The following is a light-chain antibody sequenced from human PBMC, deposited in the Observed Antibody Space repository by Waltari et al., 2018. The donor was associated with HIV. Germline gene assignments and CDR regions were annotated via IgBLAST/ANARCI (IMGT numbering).Light chain of an antibody. CDR1: RSNIGARFD. Sequence: QSVLTQPPSVSGAPGQRVTISCSGSRSNIGARFDVHWYQQIPGTAPKLLIYGNSNRPSGVPDRFSGSKSGTSASLAITGLQAEDEAYYYCQSYDSSLSGSVFGGGTKLTVL. CDR2: GNS. J-gene: IGLJ3*02. CDR3: QSYDSSLSGSV. V-gene: IGLV1-40*01.